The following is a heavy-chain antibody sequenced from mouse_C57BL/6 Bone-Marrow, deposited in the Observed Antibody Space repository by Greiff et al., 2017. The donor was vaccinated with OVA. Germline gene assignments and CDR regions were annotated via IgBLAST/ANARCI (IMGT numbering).Heavy chain of an antibody. V-gene: IGHV5-6*02. CDR3: ARGRGLRRRMIVDY. D-gene: IGHD2-4*01. CDR1: GFTFSSYG. CDR2: ISSGGSYT. J-gene: IGHJ4*01. Sequence: EVKLVESGGDLVKPGGSLKLSCAASGFTFSSYGMSWVRQTPDKRLEWVATISSGGSYTYYPDSVKGRFTISRDNAKNTLYLQMSSLKSEDTAMYYCARGRGLRRRMIVDYWGQGTSVTVSS.